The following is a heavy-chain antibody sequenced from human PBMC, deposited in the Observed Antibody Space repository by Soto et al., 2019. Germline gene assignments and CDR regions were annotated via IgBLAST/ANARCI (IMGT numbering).Heavy chain of an antibody. V-gene: IGHV1-2*04. J-gene: IGHJ3*02. Sequence: GASVKVSCKASGYTFTGYYMHWVRQAPGQGLEWMGWINSNSGGTNYAQKFQGWVTMTRDTPISTAYMELSRLRSDDTAVYYCARDRGGPEDDAFDIWGQGTMVTVSS. CDR1: GYTFTGYY. CDR2: INSNSGGT. CDR3: ARDRGGPEDDAFDI.